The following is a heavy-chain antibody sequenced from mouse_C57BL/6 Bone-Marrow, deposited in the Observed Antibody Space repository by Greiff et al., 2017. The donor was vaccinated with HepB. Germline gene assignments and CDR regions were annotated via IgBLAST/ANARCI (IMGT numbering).Heavy chain of an antibody. CDR3: TPDYYGSSPLFDY. CDR1: GFNIKDDY. CDR2: IDPENGDT. Sequence: EVMLVESGAELVRPGASVKLSCTASGFNIKDDYMHWVKQRPEQGLEWIGWIDPENGDTEYASKFQGKATITADTSSNTAYLQLSSLTSEDTAVYYCTPDYYGSSPLFDYWGQGTTLTVSS. V-gene: IGHV14-4*01. J-gene: IGHJ2*01. D-gene: IGHD1-1*01.